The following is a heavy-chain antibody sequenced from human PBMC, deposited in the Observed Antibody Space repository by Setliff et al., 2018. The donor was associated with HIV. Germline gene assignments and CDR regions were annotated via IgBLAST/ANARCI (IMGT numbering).Heavy chain of an antibody. J-gene: IGHJ3*02. V-gene: IGHV4-31*03. CDR1: GGSISGGGYY. CDR2: IYYIGDT. Sequence: SETLSLTCTVSGGSISGGGYYWSWIRQHPGKGLDWIGNIYYIGDTDYNPSLKSRVTISIDTSKNQFSLKLSSVTAADTAIYYCARVPRITTLRNAFDIWGQGTMVTVSS. CDR3: ARVPRITTLRNAFDI. D-gene: IGHD3-3*01.